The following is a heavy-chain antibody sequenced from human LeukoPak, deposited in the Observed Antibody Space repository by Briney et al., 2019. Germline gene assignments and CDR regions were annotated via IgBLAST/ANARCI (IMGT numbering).Heavy chain of an antibody. V-gene: IGHV3-23*01. J-gene: IGHJ4*02. CDR2: IGPSGGDT. CDR3: AIDPNWGSGY. Sequence: GGSLRLSCSASGFTFSSYVMTWIRQAPGKGLEWVSIIGPSGGDTHYADSVKGRFTISRDNSKNTLSLQMNSLRADDTALYYRAIDPNWGSGYWGQGTLVTVSS. CDR1: GFTFSSYV. D-gene: IGHD7-27*01.